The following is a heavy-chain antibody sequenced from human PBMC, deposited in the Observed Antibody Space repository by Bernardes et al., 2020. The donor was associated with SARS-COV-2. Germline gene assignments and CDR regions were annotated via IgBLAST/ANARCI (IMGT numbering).Heavy chain of an antibody. V-gene: IGHV3-7*01. J-gene: IGHJ4*02. CDR1: GFTPSRYW. CDR2: IKGDVSLR. Sequence: GGCPRLSSAPPGFTPSRYWMSCVRQAPGEGLERVANIKGDVSLRSTVDSVRGRFTTSRDNAKNLLYLQMNSLRVEDTAVYYCARIDEVIGRDYWGQGTLVTVSS. D-gene: IGHD2-21*01. CDR3: ARIDEVIGRDY.